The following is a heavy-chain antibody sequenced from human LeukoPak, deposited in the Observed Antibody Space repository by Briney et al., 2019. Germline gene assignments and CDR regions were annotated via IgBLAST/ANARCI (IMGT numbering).Heavy chain of an antibody. CDR1: GYAFTSYA. J-gene: IGHJ4*02. D-gene: IGHD5-24*01. CDR3: AREGRDGYNFGTLDY. V-gene: IGHV7-4-1*02. Sequence: GASVKVSCKASGYAFTSYAMNWVRQAPGQGLEWMGWINTNTGNPTYAQGFTGRFVFSLDTSVSTAYLQISSLKAEDTAVYYCAREGRDGYNFGTLDYWGQGTLVTVSS. CDR2: INTNTGNP.